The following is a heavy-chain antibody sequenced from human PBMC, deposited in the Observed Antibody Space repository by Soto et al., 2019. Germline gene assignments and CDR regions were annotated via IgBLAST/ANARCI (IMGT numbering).Heavy chain of an antibody. CDR2: IYYSGST. V-gene: IGHV4-39*01. J-gene: IGHJ4*02. D-gene: IGHD6-13*01. CDR1: GGSISGITYY. CDR3: ARHYGYRSNHFDY. Sequence: SETLSLTCTVSGGSISGITYYWGWIRQPPGKGLEWIGSIYYSGSTYYNSSLKSRVTISVDTSKNQLSLKLSSVTAADTGLFYCARHYGYRSNHFDYWGQGTLVTVS.